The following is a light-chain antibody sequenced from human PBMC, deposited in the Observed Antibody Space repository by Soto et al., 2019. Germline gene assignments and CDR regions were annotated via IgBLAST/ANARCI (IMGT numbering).Light chain of an antibody. J-gene: IGKJ1*01. V-gene: IGKV3-15*01. Sequence: EIVMTQSPATLSLSPGERATLSCRASQSVSSNLAWYQQKPGQALRLLIYDASTRATGIPARFSGSGSGTKFTLTISSLLSEDFAVYYCQQYNNWPPTFGQGTKVDIK. CDR1: QSVSSN. CDR3: QQYNNWPPT. CDR2: DAS.